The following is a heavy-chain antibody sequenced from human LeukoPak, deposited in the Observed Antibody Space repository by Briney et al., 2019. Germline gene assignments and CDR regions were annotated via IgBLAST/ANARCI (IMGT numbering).Heavy chain of an antibody. J-gene: IGHJ5*02. CDR3: ARDSDIVVVPAAPFDP. V-gene: IGHV1-18*01. D-gene: IGHD2-2*01. CDR2: ISAYNGNT. CDR1: GYTFTSYG. Sequence: ASVKVSSKASGYTFTSYGISWVRQAPGQGLEWMGWISAYNGNTNYAQKLQGRVTMTTDTSTSTAYMELRSLRSDDTAVYYCARDSDIVVVPAAPFDPWGQGTLVTVSS.